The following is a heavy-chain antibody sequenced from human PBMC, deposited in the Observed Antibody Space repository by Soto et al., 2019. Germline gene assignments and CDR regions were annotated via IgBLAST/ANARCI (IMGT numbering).Heavy chain of an antibody. CDR1: GDSVTSHY. Sequence: SETLSLTCSFSGDSVTSHYLTWIRQSPEKGLEWIGYMHYTGFSHYNPSLKSRLTISVDRSKNQFTLQLTSVTVEDTAVYYCETGVDYDFWGGYSDWYAPWGQGTLVTVSS. CDR2: MHYTGFS. CDR3: ETGVDYDFWGGYSDWYAP. J-gene: IGHJ5*02. V-gene: IGHV4-59*02. D-gene: IGHD3-3*01.